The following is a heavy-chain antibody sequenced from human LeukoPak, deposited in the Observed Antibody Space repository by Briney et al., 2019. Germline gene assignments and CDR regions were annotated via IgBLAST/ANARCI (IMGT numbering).Heavy chain of an antibody. CDR3: ARPGYYYDSSGYHYRDY. Sequence: PSETLSLTCTVSGGSISSSSYYWGWIRQPPGKGLEWIGSIYYSGSTYYNPSLKCRVTISVDTSKNQFSLKLSSVTAADTAVYYCARPGYYYDSSGYHYRDYWGQGTLVTVSS. CDR2: IYYSGST. V-gene: IGHV4-39*01. D-gene: IGHD3-22*01. J-gene: IGHJ4*02. CDR1: GGSISSSSYY.